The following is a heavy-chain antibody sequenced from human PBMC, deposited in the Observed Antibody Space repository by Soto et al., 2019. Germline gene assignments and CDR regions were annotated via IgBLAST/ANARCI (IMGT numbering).Heavy chain of an antibody. J-gene: IGHJ6*02. Sequence: SETLSLTCTVSGRSISYYYWSWFRQPPGKGLEWIGYMYYSGSTNYSPSLKSRATISVDTSKKQISLKLSSVTAADTAVYYCARGSGNYYYYGLDVWGQGTTVT. CDR3: ARGSGNYYYYGLDV. CDR2: MYYSGST. D-gene: IGHD1-26*01. CDR1: GRSISYYY. V-gene: IGHV4-59*01.